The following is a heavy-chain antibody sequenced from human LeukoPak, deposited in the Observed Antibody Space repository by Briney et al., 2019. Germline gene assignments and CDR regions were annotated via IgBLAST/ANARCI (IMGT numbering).Heavy chain of an antibody. Sequence: PSETLSLTCAVYGGSFSGYYWSWIRQPPGKGLKWIGEINHSGSTNYNPSLKSRVTISVDTSKNQFSLKLSSVTAADTAVYYCARGDSSSWVNWFDPWGQGTLVTVSS. J-gene: IGHJ5*02. CDR1: GGSFSGYY. D-gene: IGHD6-6*01. CDR3: ARGDSSSWVNWFDP. CDR2: INHSGST. V-gene: IGHV4-34*01.